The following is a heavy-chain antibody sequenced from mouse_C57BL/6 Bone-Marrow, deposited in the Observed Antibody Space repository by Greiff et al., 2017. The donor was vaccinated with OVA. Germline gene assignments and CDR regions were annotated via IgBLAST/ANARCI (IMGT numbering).Heavy chain of an antibody. V-gene: IGHV1-75*01. CDR2: IFPGSGST. J-gene: IGHJ3*01. D-gene: IGHD1-1*01. CDR1: GYTFTDYY. Sequence: QVQLKESGPELVKPGASVKISCKASGYTFTDYYINWVKQRPGQGLEWIGWIFPGSGSTYYNEKFKGKATLTVDKSSSTAYMLLSSLTSEDSAVYFCAREGITTVPWFAYWGQGTLVTVSA. CDR3: AREGITTVPWFAY.